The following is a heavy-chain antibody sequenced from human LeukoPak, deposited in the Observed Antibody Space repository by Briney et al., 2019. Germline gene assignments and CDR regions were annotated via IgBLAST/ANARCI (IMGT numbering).Heavy chain of an antibody. J-gene: IGHJ4*02. CDR3: ARRYCSSTSCYEVDY. CDR1: GFTFSSYA. CDR2: ISGSGGST. Sequence: GGSLRLSCAASGFTFSSYAMSWVRQAPGKGLEWVSAISGSGGSTYYADSVKGRFTISRDNSKNTLYLQMNSQRAEDTAVYYCARRYCSSTSCYEVDYWGQGTLVTVSS. D-gene: IGHD2-2*01. V-gene: IGHV3-23*01.